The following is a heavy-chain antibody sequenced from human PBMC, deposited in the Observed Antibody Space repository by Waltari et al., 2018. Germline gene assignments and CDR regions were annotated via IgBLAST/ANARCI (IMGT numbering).Heavy chain of an antibody. CDR1: GYTFTNFG. CDR2: ISPYHGTA. D-gene: IGHD5-12*01. V-gene: IGHV1-18*01. CDR3: ARGGGPRTIVALTFDL. J-gene: IGHJ5*02. Sequence: QVQLVQSGGEVMKPGASVKVSCKASGYTFTNFGINWVRQAPGQGLGWMGWISPYHGTADYNQKFQDRVTLTTDTSTKTADLELRSLRSDDTAVYYCARGGGPRTIVALTFDLWGQGTLVTVSS.